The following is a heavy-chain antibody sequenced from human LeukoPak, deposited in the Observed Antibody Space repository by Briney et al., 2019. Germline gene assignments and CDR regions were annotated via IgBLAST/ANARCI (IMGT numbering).Heavy chain of an antibody. CDR3: ARALYSYGLDAFDI. CDR1: GYTFTSYG. CDR2: IIPIFGTA. V-gene: IGHV1-69*05. J-gene: IGHJ3*02. D-gene: IGHD5-18*01. Sequence: SVKVSCKASGYTFTSYGISWVRQAPGQGLEWMGGIIPIFGTANYAQKFQGRVTITTDESTSTAYMELSSLRSEDTAVYFCARALYSYGLDAFDIWGQGTMVTVSS.